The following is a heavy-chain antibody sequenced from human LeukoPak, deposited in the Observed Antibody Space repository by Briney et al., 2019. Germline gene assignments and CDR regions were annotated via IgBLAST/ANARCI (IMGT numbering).Heavy chain of an antibody. Sequence: GASVKVSCKASGYTFTSYGISWVRQAPGQGLEWMGWISAYNGNTNYAQKLQGRVTMTTDTSTSTAYMELRSLRSDDTAVYYRARSRVVPAAKGLDPWGQGTLVTVSS. CDR3: ARSRVVPAAKGLDP. V-gene: IGHV1-18*01. CDR1: GYTFTSYG. D-gene: IGHD2-2*01. CDR2: ISAYNGNT. J-gene: IGHJ5*02.